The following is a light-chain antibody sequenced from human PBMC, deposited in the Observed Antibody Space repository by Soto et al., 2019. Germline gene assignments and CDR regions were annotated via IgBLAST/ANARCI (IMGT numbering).Light chain of an antibody. CDR2: AAS. Sequence: DIQMTQSPSSVSASVGDRVTITCRASQGISDWLAWYQHKPGQAPKLLIYAASKLQSGVPSRFSGSGSGTDFALTLNSLQPEDGDSYYCQQSHSFPLTFGGGTKVYIK. V-gene: IGKV1-12*01. CDR3: QQSHSFPLT. J-gene: IGKJ4*01. CDR1: QGISDW.